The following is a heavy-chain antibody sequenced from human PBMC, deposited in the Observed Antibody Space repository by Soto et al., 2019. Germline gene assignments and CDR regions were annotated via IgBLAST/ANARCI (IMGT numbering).Heavy chain of an antibody. CDR1: GFTFSSYG. Sequence: QVQLVESGGGVVQPGRSLRLSCAASGFTFSSYGMHWVRQAPGKGLEWVAVIWYDGSNKYYADSVKGRFTISRDNSKNTLYLQMNSLRAEDTAVYYCTRARGAAAHYGMDVWGQGTTVTVSS. D-gene: IGHD6-13*01. V-gene: IGHV3-33*01. CDR2: IWYDGSNK. CDR3: TRARGAAAHYGMDV. J-gene: IGHJ6*02.